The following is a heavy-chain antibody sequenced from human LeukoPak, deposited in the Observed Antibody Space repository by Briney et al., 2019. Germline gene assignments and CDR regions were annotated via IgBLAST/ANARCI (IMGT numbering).Heavy chain of an antibody. J-gene: IGHJ4*02. CDR1: GFTFSSYE. CDR3: ARALGYCSGGSCYQPDY. D-gene: IGHD2-15*01. CDR2: INHSGST. V-gene: IGHV4-34*01. Sequence: GSLRLSCAASGFTFSSYEMNWVCQPPGKGLEWIGEINHSGSTNYNPSLKSRVTISVDTSKNQFSLKLSSVTAADTAAYYCARALGYCSGGSCYQPDYWGQGTLVTVSS.